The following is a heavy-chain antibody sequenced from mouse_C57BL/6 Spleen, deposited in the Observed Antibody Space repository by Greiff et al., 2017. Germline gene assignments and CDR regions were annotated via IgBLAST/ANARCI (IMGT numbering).Heavy chain of an antibody. J-gene: IGHJ3*01. D-gene: IGHD2-1*01. CDR1: GYSFTSYY. V-gene: IGHV1-66*01. CDR2: IYPGSGNT. Sequence: VQLQQSGPELVKPGASVKISCKASGYSFTSYYIHWVKQRPGQGLEWIGWIYPGSGNTKYNEKFKGKATLTADTSSSTAYMQLSSLTSEDSAVYYCARGEGYGNFWFAYWGQGTLVTVSA. CDR3: ARGEGYGNFWFAY.